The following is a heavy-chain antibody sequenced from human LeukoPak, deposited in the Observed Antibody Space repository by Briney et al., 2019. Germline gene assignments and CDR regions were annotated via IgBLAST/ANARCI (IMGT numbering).Heavy chain of an antibody. J-gene: IGHJ4*02. V-gene: IGHV3-74*01. CDR1: AFTFSSYW. Sequence: HPGGSLRLSCAASAFTFSSYWMHWVRQAPGKGLVWVSRINSDGISTSYADSVKGRFTISRDNAKNTLYLQMNSLRAEDTAVYYCARAMVRGVIDYWGQGTLVTVSS. CDR3: ARAMVRGVIDY. D-gene: IGHD3-10*01. CDR2: INSDGIST.